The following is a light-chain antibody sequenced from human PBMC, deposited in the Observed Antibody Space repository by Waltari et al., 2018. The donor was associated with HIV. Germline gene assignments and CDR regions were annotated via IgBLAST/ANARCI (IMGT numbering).Light chain of an antibody. CDR1: SSNIGSNY. V-gene: IGLV1-47*01. Sequence: QSVLTQPPSASGTPGQRVTVSCSGSSSNIGSNYVYWYQQLPGTAPKLLISRNKKLASGVPDRFSGSKCGTSASLPISGLRSEDEADYYCAAWDDSLSGRVFGGGTKLTVL. J-gene: IGLJ3*02. CDR2: RNK. CDR3: AAWDDSLSGRV.